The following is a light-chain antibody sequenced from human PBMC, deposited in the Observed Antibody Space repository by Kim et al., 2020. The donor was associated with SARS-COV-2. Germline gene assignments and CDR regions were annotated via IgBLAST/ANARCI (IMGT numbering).Light chain of an antibody. CDR1: QSVSSSY. CDR2: AAS. V-gene: IGKV3-20*01. Sequence: SPGERATLSCRASQSVSSSYLAWYQQKPRQAPRLLIYAASAWATGIPDRFSGSGSGTDFTLTISRLEPEDFAVYYCQQYGSSPWTFGQGTKVEIK. J-gene: IGKJ1*01. CDR3: QQYGSSPWT.